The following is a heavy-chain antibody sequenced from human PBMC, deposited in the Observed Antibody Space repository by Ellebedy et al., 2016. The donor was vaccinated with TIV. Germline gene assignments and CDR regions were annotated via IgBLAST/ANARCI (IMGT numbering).Heavy chain of an antibody. CDR3: ARLWGGAKH. J-gene: IGHJ4*02. D-gene: IGHD1-26*01. CDR1: GFTFSSYS. Sequence: GESLKISCAASGFTFSSYSMNWVRQAPGKGLEWVSSISSSSSYIYYADSVKGRFTISRDNAKNSLYLQMNSLRAEDTAVYYCARLWGGAKHWGKGTLVTVSS. CDR2: ISSSSSYI. V-gene: IGHV3-21*01.